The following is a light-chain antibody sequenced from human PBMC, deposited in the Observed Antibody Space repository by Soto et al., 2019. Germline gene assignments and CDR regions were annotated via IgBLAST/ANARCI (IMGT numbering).Light chain of an antibody. Sequence: QSVLTQPRSVSGSPGQSVTISCTGTSSDVGGYIYVSWYQQYPAKAPKVMIYDVSRRPSGVPDRFSGSKSRNTASLTISGLQAEDEAVYYCCSYAGNKTVVFGGGTKLPVL. J-gene: IGLJ3*02. CDR3: CSYAGNKTVV. CDR2: DVS. CDR1: SSDVGGYIY. V-gene: IGLV2-11*01.